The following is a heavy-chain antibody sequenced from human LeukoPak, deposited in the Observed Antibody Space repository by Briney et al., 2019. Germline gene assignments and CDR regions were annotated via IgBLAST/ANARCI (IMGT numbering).Heavy chain of an antibody. Sequence: GESLKISCKGSGYSFSNYAMSWVRQAPGKGLECISSISGSGDTTYYTDSVEGRFIFSRDNSKNMVHLQMNSLTGEDTALYYCVRRGDASSGWGDHDFWGQGALVTVSS. CDR2: ISGSGDTT. D-gene: IGHD6-19*01. J-gene: IGHJ4*02. CDR1: GYSFSNYA. CDR3: VRRGDASSGWGDHDF. V-gene: IGHV3-23*01.